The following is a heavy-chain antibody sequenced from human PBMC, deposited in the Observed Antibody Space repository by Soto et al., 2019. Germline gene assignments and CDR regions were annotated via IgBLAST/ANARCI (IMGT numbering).Heavy chain of an antibody. D-gene: IGHD3-10*01. CDR1: GYTFTGYY. CDR3: ARGSGMDYYYMDV. V-gene: IGHV1-2*04. J-gene: IGHJ6*03. Sequence: AASVKVSCKASGYTFTGYYMHWVRQAPGQGLEWMGWINPNSGGTNYAQKFQGWVTMTRDTSISTAYMELSRLRSDDTAVYYCARGSGMDYYYMDVWGKGTTVTVSS. CDR2: INPNSGGT.